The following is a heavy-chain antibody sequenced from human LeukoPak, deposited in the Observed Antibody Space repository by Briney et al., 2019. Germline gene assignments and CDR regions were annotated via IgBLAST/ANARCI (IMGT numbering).Heavy chain of an antibody. V-gene: IGHV3-11*04. D-gene: IGHD5-12*01. J-gene: IGHJ3*02. CDR2: ISSSGSTI. CDR1: GFTFSGYY. CDR3: AREPLISGQHDAFDI. Sequence: GGSLRLSCAASGFTFSGYYMSWIRQAPGKGLEWVSYISSSGSTIYYADSVKGRFTISRDNAKNSLYLQMNSLRAEDTAVYYCAREPLISGQHDAFDIWGQGTMVTVSS.